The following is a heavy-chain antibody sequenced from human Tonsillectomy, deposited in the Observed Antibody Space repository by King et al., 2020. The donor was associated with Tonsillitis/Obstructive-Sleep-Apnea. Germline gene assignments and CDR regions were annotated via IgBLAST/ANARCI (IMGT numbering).Heavy chain of an antibody. CDR2: INHSGRT. Sequence: VQLQQWGAGLLKPSETLSLTCAVYGGSFSGYYWSWIRQPPGKGLEWIGEINHSGRTNYNPSLKSRVTISVDTSKNQFSLELSSVTAADTAVYYCARQGSGYPFDFWGQGTLVTVSS. CDR3: ARQGSGYPFDF. J-gene: IGHJ4*02. D-gene: IGHD3-3*01. V-gene: IGHV4-34*01. CDR1: GGSFSGYY.